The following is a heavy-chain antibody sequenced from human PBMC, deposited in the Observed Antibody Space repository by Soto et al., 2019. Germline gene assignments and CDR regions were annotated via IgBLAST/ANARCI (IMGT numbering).Heavy chain of an antibody. CDR2: ISWNSGSI. D-gene: IGHD6-19*01. J-gene: IGHJ6*03. CDR1: GFTFDDYA. V-gene: IGHV3-9*01. Sequence: PGGSLRLSCAASGFTFDDYAMHWVRQAPGKGLEWVSGISWNSGSIGYADSVKGRFTISRDNAKNSLYLQMNSLRAEDTALYYCAKDTNRIEGIAVAGISYYYYYMDVWGKGTTVTVSS. CDR3: AKDTNRIEGIAVAGISYYYYYMDV.